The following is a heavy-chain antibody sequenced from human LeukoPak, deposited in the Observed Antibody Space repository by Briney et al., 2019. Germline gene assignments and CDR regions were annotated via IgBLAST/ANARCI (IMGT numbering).Heavy chain of an antibody. CDR2: IYPGDSDT. V-gene: IGHV5-51*01. CDR1: GYSFTSYW. D-gene: IGHD3-22*01. J-gene: IGHJ4*02. CDR3: ARHQGYHYDSSGYYFDY. Sequence: PGESLKISCKGSGYSFTSYWIGWMRQMPGKGLEWMGIIYPGDSDTRYSPSFQGQVTISAHKSISTAYLQWSSLKASDTAMYYCARHQGYHYDSSGYYFDYWGQRTLVTVSS.